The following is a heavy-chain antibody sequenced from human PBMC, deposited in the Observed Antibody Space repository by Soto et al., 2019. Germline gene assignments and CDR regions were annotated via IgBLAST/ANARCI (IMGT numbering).Heavy chain of an antibody. D-gene: IGHD3-10*01. V-gene: IGHV4-39*07. J-gene: IGHJ4*02. CDR3: ARLGSAAGALDY. CDR2: IKYSGTT. Sequence: SETLSLTCTVSGGSISSSRCHWGWIRQPPGKGLEWIASIKYSGTTFYNPSLKSRVTISVDTSKNQFSLKLNSVTAADTAVYYCARLGSAAGALDYWGQGTLVTVSS. CDR1: GGSISSSRCH.